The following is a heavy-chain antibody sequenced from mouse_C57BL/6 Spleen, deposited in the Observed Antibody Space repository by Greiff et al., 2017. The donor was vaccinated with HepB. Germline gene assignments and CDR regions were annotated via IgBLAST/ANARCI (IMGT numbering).Heavy chain of an antibody. Sequence: VQLKQSVAELVRPGASVKLSCTASGFNIKNTYMHWVKQRPEQGLEWIGRIDPANGNTKYAPKFLGKATITADTSSNTAYLQLSSLTSEDTAIYYCARKIYYDYEDYFDYWGQGTTLTVSS. CDR3: ARKIYYDYEDYFDY. J-gene: IGHJ2*01. CDR2: IDPANGNT. CDR1: GFNIKNTY. D-gene: IGHD2-4*01. V-gene: IGHV14-3*01.